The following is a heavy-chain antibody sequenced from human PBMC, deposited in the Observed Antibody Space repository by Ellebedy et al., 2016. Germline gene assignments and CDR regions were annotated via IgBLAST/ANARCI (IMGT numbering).Heavy chain of an antibody. CDR1: GGTFSSYA. D-gene: IGHD6-13*01. V-gene: IGHV1-69*13. Sequence: SVKVSXXASGGTFSSYAISWVRQAPGQGLEWMGGIIPIFGTANYAQKFQGRVTITADESTSTAYMELSSLRSEDTAVYYCARLMGIAAALDYWGQGTLVTVSS. J-gene: IGHJ4*02. CDR3: ARLMGIAAALDY. CDR2: IIPIFGTA.